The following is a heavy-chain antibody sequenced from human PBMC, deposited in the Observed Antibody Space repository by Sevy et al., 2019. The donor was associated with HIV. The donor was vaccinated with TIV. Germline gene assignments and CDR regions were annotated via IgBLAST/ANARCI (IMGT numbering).Heavy chain of an antibody. V-gene: IGHV3-13*01. CDR3: ARARLPQGGLDY. Sequence: GGSLRLSCAASGFTFSSYDMHWVRQATGKGLEWVAAIGTAGDTYYPGSVKGRFTISRENAKNSLYLQVNSLGAGDTAVYYCARARLPQGGLDYWGQGTLVTVSS. J-gene: IGHJ4*02. CDR2: IGTAGDT. D-gene: IGHD5-12*01. CDR1: GFTFSSYD.